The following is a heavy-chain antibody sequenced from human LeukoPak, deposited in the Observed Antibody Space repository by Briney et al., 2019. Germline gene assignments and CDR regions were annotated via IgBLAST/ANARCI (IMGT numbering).Heavy chain of an antibody. CDR3: AYYGSGSYRFDP. D-gene: IGHD3-10*01. CDR2: IHHSGSS. V-gene: IGHV4-34*09. CDR1: GGSFSGYY. J-gene: IGHJ5*02. Sequence: PSETLSLTCAVYGGSFSGYYWSWIRQPPGKGLEWIGYIHHSGSSYYNPSLKSRVIISVDTSKNQFSLKLNSVTAADTAVYYCAYYGSGSYRFDPWGQGTLVTVSS.